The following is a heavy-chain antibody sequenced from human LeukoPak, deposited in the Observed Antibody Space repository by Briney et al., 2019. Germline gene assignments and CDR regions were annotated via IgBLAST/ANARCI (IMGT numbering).Heavy chain of an antibody. CDR2: IRQDGSEK. Sequence: GGSLRLSCAASGFIFSNYWMSWVRQAPGMGLEWVANIRQDGSEKNYVDSVKGRFTISRDNAKNSLSLQMNGLRAEDTAVYYCARQGAHSGYSSNWALDYWGQGTLVTVSS. J-gene: IGHJ4*02. CDR3: ARQGAHSGYSSNWALDY. D-gene: IGHD6-13*01. CDR1: GFIFSNYW. V-gene: IGHV3-7*03.